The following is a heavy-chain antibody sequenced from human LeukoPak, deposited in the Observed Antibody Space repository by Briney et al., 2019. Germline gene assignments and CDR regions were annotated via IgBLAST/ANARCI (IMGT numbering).Heavy chain of an antibody. D-gene: IGHD2-21*02. CDR3: ARGPAYCGGDCSPLDY. J-gene: IGHJ4*02. CDR2: IYYSGTT. CDR1: GHSISNSRHY. Sequence: PSATLSLTCTVSGHSISNSRHYWGWIRQSPGKGLEWIGTIYYSGTTYYNPSLKSRVTMSVDTSKNHFSLKLSSVTAADTAVYYCARGPAYCGGDCSPLDYWGQGTRVTVSS. V-gene: IGHV4-39*07.